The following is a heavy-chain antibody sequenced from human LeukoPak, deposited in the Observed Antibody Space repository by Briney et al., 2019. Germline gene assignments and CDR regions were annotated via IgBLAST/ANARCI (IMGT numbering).Heavy chain of an antibody. J-gene: IGHJ5*02. CDR2: IYYSGST. Sequence: SETLSLTCTVSGGSISSSSYYWGWIRQPPGKGLEWMGSIYYSGSTYYNPSLKSRVTISVDTSKNQFSLKLSSVTAADTAVYYCARDPYYYDSSGYYLVSWFDPWGQGTLVTVSS. CDR1: GGSISSSSYY. D-gene: IGHD3-22*01. CDR3: ARDPYYYDSSGYYLVSWFDP. V-gene: IGHV4-39*07.